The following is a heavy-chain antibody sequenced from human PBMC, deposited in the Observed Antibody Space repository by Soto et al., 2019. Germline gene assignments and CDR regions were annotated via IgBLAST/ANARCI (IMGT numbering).Heavy chain of an antibody. CDR3: ASGLLVPAAHRHYYYYGMDV. J-gene: IGHJ6*02. Sequence: GGSLRLSCAASGFTFSSYWMSWVRQAPGKGLEWVANIKQDGSEKYYVDSVKGRFTISRDNAKNSLYLQMNSLRAEDTAVYYCASGLLVPAAHRHYYYYGMDVWGRGTTVTVSS. CDR1: GFTFSSYW. V-gene: IGHV3-7*01. CDR2: IKQDGSEK. D-gene: IGHD2-2*01.